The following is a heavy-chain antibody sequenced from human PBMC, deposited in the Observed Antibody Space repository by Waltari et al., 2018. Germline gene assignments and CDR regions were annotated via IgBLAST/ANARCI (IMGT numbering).Heavy chain of an antibody. J-gene: IGHJ5*02. Sequence: EVQVVESGGGLVQPGRSLRLSCTGSGFNFGHYAMPWVRQAPGQGLEWVGFIRHKGYGGTAEYAASVKGRFTIARDDSNSISYLEMSRLTTEDTAVYYCTRWDCSTTSCYHTPWGQGTLVTVSS. D-gene: IGHD2-2*01. CDR1: GFNFGHYA. CDR3: TRWDCSTTSCYHTP. CDR2: IRHKGYGGTA. V-gene: IGHV3-49*04.